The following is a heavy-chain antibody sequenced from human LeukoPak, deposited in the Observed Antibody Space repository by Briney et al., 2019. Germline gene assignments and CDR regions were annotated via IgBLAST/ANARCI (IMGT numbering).Heavy chain of an antibody. D-gene: IGHD3-9*01. CDR1: GDSISSSSFY. J-gene: IGHJ3*02. CDR3: ARLDKRVHNTFDI. CDR2: VFYSGST. Sequence: PSETLSLTCTVSGDSISSSSFYWAWIRQPPGKGLECIGSVFYSGSTYYNPSLRSRVTFSVDTSKNQFSLKLTSVTAADTAVYYCARLDKRVHNTFDIWGQGTMVTVSS. V-gene: IGHV4-39*01.